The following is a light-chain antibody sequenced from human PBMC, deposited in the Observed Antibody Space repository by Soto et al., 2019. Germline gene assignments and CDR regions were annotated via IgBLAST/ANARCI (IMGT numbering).Light chain of an antibody. V-gene: IGKV3D-15*01. Sequence: EIVMTQSPATLSVSPGERATLSCSASQSVSGNLAWSQQKPGQAPMLLIYGASTRATGIPARFSGSGAGTAFNLTISSLQSEDFAVYYCQQYNNWPTTFGQGTKVEIK. CDR2: GAS. CDR3: QQYNNWPTT. CDR1: QSVSGN. J-gene: IGKJ1*01.